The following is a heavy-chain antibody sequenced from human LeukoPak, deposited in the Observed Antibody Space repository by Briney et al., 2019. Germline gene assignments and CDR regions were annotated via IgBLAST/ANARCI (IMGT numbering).Heavy chain of an antibody. J-gene: IGHJ4*02. CDR3: ARDSTYYYDSGSSGPHYFDS. CDR1: GFIVSNNY. V-gene: IGHV3-66*01. CDR2: ISTRGTT. D-gene: IGHD3-10*01. Sequence: GGSLRLSCAASGFIVSNNYMSWARQAPGKGLEWVSIISTRGTTYYADSVKGRFTISRDNSQNTLYLQMNSLRAEDTAIYYCARDSTYYYDSGSSGPHYFDSWGQGTLVTVSS.